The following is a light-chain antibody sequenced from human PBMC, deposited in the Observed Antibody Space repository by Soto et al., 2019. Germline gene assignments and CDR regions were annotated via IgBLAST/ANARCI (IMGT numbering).Light chain of an antibody. CDR2: SAS. J-gene: IGKJ1*01. CDR1: QPIGTS. V-gene: IGKV1-39*01. CDR3: LQGYNTFWT. Sequence: DIQMTQSPSSLSASVGDSVTATCRASQPIGTSLHWYQQRAGKAPKVLISSASRLQSGVSSRFSGSGSGTHFTLTISSLRPEDSATYYCLQGYNTFWTFGQGTKVEIK.